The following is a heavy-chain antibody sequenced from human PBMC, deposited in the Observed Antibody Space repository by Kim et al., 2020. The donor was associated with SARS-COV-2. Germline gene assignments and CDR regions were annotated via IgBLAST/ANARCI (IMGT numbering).Heavy chain of an antibody. J-gene: IGHJ6*02. CDR3: ARDRGIVATMVYYYYYYGMDV. V-gene: IGHV3-74*01. D-gene: IGHD5-12*01. CDR1: GFTFSSYW. Sequence: GGSLRLSCAASGFTFSSYWMHWVRQAPGKGLVWVSRINSDVSSTSYADSVKGRFTISRDNAKNTLYLQMNSLRAEDTAVYYCARDRGIVATMVYYYYYYGMDVWGQGTTVTVSS. CDR2: INSDVSST.